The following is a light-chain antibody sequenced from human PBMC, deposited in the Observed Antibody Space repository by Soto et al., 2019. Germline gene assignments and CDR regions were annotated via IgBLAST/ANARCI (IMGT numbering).Light chain of an antibody. CDR1: QRVSSSY. CDR2: GAS. CDR3: QQYGSSPT. J-gene: IGKJ1*01. V-gene: IGKV3-20*01. Sequence: EIVLTQSPGTLYLSPGERATLSCRASQRVSSSYLAWYQQKPGQAPRLLIYGASSRATGIPDRFSGSGSGTDFTLTISRLEPEEFAVYYCQQYGSSPTFGQGTKVEIK.